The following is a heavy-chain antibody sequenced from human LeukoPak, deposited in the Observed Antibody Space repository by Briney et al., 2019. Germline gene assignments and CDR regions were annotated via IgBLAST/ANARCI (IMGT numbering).Heavy chain of an antibody. CDR2: IYYSGST. J-gene: IGHJ4*02. CDR3: ASGIGGYYFDY. V-gene: IGHV4-59*08. CDR1: GGSISSYY. D-gene: IGHD1-26*01. Sequence: SETLSLTCTVSGGSISSYYWSWIRQPPGKGLEWIGYIYYSGSTNYNPSLKSRVTISVDTSKNQFSLKLSSVTAADTAVHYCASGIGGYYFDYWGQGTLVTVSS.